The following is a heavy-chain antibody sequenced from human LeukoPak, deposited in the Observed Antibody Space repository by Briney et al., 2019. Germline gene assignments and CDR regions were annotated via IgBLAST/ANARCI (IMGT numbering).Heavy chain of an antibody. Sequence: GASVKVSCKASGYTFTSYGISWVRQAPGQGLEWMGWINPNTGNTDYAQKFQGRVTMTRDTSIGTAYMELSRLRSDDTAVYYCARANHDADLGYWGQGTLVTVSS. CDR1: GYTFTSYG. CDR3: ARANHDADLGY. D-gene: IGHD1-1*01. V-gene: IGHV1-2*02. CDR2: INPNTGNT. J-gene: IGHJ4*02.